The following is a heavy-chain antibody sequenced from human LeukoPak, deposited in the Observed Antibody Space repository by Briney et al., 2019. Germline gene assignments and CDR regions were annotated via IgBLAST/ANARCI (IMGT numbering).Heavy chain of an antibody. V-gene: IGHV3-66*01. D-gene: IGHD5-18*01. Sequence: GGSLRLSCAALGFTVSSDYMSWVRQAPGKGLEWVSVIYSSGATYYADSVKGRFTISRDNSKNTVFLQMNSLRAEDTAVYHCASDALGRGYSYLTGDLWGQGTLVTVSA. CDR3: ASDALGRGYSYLTGDL. J-gene: IGHJ4*02. CDR1: GFTVSSDY. CDR2: IYSSGAT.